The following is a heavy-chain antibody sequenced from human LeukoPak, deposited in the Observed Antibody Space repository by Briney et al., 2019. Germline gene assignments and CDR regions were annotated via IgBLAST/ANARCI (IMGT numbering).Heavy chain of an antibody. Sequence: GASVKVSCKPSGYTFTAYYIHWVRQAPGRGLEWMGWINPKNGGTKYAQSFQGRFTMTTDTSTSTVYMELSRLGSDDTAVYYCARDPSHYYYTDVWGKGTTVTVSS. J-gene: IGHJ6*03. CDR2: INPKNGGT. CDR3: ARDPSHYYYTDV. CDR1: GYTFTAYY. V-gene: IGHV1-2*02.